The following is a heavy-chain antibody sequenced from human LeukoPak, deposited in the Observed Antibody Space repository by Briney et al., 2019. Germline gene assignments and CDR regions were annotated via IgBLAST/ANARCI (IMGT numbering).Heavy chain of an antibody. CDR3: AREFEGGFQYDSSGNGHFDY. Sequence: ASVKVSCKASGYTFTSYYVHWVRQAPGQGLEWMGIINPSGGSTSYAQKFQGRVTMTRDTSTSTVYMELSSLRSEDTAVYYCAREFEGGFQYDSSGNGHFDYWGQGTLVTVSS. CDR2: INPSGGST. J-gene: IGHJ4*02. V-gene: IGHV1-46*01. CDR1: GYTFTSYY. D-gene: IGHD3-22*01.